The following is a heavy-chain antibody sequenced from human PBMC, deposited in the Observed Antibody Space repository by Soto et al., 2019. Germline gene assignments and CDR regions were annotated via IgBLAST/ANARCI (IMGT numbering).Heavy chain of an antibody. V-gene: IGHV1-2*04. Sequence: ASVKVSCKASGYTSTGYYMHWVRQAPGQGLEWMGWINPNSDGTNYAQKFQGWVTMTRDTSISTAYMELSRLRSDDTAVYYCARASGTYYYYMDVWGKGTTVTVSS. D-gene: IGHD1-7*01. CDR1: GYTSTGYY. J-gene: IGHJ6*03. CDR2: INPNSDGT. CDR3: ARASGTYYYYMDV.